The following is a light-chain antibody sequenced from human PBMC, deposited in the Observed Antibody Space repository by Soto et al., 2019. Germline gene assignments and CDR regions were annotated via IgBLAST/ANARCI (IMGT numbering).Light chain of an antibody. Sequence: ALTQPASVSGSPGQSITVSCTGTSSDVGGYKYVSWYQQHPGKAPKLLIYEVSNRPSGVSNRFSGSKSANTASLTISGLQAEDEADYYCSSYTSDFRRVFGTGTKVTVL. J-gene: IGLJ1*01. CDR1: SSDVGGYKY. CDR2: EVS. V-gene: IGLV2-14*01. CDR3: SSYTSDFRRV.